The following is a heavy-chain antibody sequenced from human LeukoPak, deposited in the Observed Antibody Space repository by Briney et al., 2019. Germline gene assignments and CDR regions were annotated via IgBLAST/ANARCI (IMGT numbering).Heavy chain of an antibody. CDR2: ISYDGSNK. CDR3: ARGIHAYGDSTIDY. D-gene: IGHD4-17*01. CDR1: GFTFSSYA. J-gene: IGHJ4*02. Sequence: GRSLRLSCAASGFTFSSYAMHWVRQAPGKGLEWVAVISYDGSNKYYADSVKGRFTISRDNSKNTLYLQMDSLRAEDTAVYYCARGIHAYGDSTIDYWGQGTLVTVSS. V-gene: IGHV3-30-3*01.